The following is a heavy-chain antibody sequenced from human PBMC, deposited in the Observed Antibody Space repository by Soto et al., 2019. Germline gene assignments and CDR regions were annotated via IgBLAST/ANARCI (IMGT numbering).Heavy chain of an antibody. CDR2: IDPSDSNT. D-gene: IGHD6-13*01. J-gene: IGHJ4*02. Sequence: PGESLKISCKGSGYTFTGFFITWVRQMPGKGLEWMGRIDPSDSNTNYSPSFQGHVTISVDKSTSTVYLHWSSLKASDTAMYYCARQIGGSSRWYFFDYWGQGXLVTVYS. CDR1: GYTFTGFF. CDR3: ARQIGGSSRWYFFDY. V-gene: IGHV5-10-1*01.